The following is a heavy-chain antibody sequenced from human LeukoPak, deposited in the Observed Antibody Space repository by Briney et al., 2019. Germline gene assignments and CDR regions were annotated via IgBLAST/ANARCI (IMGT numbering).Heavy chain of an antibody. CDR1: GFTFSSYA. D-gene: IGHD3-22*01. CDR2: IIASGGST. Sequence: AESLRLSCAASGFTFSSYAMSWFRQPPGKGLEWISAIIASGGSTYYEDSVKGRFTISIDNSKNMLYLQMNSLRAEDTAVYYCAKTDSYYYDSSGYYLGYWGQGTLVTVSS. CDR3: AKTDSYYYDSSGYYLGY. J-gene: IGHJ4*02. V-gene: IGHV3-23*01.